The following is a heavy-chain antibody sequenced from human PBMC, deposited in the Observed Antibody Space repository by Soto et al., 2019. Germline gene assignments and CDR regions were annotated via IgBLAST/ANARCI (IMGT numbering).Heavy chain of an antibody. V-gene: IGHV3-23*01. D-gene: IGHD3-22*01. CDR3: AKDPHYYDSSGYFAY. J-gene: IGHJ4*02. CDR2: ISGSGGST. Sequence: GGSLRLSCAASGFTFSSYAMSWVRQAPGKGLEWVSAISGSGGSTYYADSVKARFTISRDNSKNTLYLQMNSLRAEDTAVYYCAKDPHYYDSSGYFAYWGQGTLVTVSS. CDR1: GFTFSSYA.